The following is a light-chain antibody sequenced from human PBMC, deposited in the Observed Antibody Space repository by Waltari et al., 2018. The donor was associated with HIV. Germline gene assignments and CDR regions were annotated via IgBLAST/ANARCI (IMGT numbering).Light chain of an antibody. V-gene: IGKV3-15*01. CDR3: QQYNDWPS. J-gene: IGKJ3*01. CDR1: QGVSNN. CDR2: GAS. Sequence: DILLTPSPATLSVSPGERATLSCRASQGVSNNLAWYQQQPGQPPRLLIYGASTRATGVPARFSGSGSETDFTLTISSLQSEDFAVYYCQQYNDWPSFGPGTKVDLK.